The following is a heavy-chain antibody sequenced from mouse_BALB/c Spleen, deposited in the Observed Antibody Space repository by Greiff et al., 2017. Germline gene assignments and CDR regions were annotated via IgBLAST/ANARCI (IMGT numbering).Heavy chain of an antibody. CDR1: GYPFPSYV. J-gene: IGHJ2*01. V-gene: IGHV1-14*01. CDR3: AIYYGNYLDY. D-gene: IGHD2-1*01. Sequence: EVQLQQSGPELVKPGASVKMSCKASGYPFPSYVMHWVKQKPGQGLEWIGYINPYNDGTKYNEKFKGKATLTSDKSSSTAYMELSSLTSEDSAVYYCAIYYGNYLDYWGQGTTLTVSS. CDR2: INPYNDGT.